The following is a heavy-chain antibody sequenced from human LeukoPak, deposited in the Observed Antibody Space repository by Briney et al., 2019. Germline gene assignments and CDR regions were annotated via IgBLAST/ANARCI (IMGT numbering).Heavy chain of an antibody. V-gene: IGHV3-74*01. CDR1: GFIFRTYW. Sequence: PGGSLRLSCAVSGFIFRTYWMHWVRQAPGKGLVWVSRISGDGRSTSYADFVKGRFTISRDNAKNTLYLQIHSLRAEDTAVYYCAAFYYDPAYWGQGTLVTVSS. CDR3: AAFYYDPAY. D-gene: IGHD3-22*01. J-gene: IGHJ4*02. CDR2: ISGDGRST.